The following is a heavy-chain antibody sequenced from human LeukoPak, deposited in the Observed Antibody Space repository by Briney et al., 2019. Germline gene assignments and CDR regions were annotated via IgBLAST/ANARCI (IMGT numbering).Heavy chain of an antibody. CDR3: ARDARLHYHFDY. Sequence: SETLSLTCTVSGGSISSYYWSWIRQPAGKGLEWIGRFNTSGSTHYNPSLKSRVTMSIDTSKNQFSLKLSSVTAADTAVYYCARDARLHYHFDYWGQGTLVTVSS. CDR1: GGSISSYY. D-gene: IGHD6-25*01. CDR2: FNTSGST. J-gene: IGHJ4*02. V-gene: IGHV4-4*07.